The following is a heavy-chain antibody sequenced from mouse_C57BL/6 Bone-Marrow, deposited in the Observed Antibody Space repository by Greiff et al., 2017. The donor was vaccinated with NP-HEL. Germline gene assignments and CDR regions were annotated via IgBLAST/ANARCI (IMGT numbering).Heavy chain of an antibody. V-gene: IGHV5-6*01. CDR3: ADGGSSWRFAY. D-gene: IGHD1-1*01. Sequence: EVQVVESGGDLVKPGGSLKLSCAASGFTFSSYGMSWVRQTPDKRLEWVATISSGGSYTYYPDSVKGRFTISRDNAKNTLYLQMSSLKSEDTAMYYCADGGSSWRFAYWGQGTLVTVSA. J-gene: IGHJ3*01. CDR1: GFTFSSYG. CDR2: ISSGGSYT.